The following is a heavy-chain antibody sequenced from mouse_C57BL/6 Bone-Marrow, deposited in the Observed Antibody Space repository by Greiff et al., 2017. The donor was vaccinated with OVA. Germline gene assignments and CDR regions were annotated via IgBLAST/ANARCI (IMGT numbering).Heavy chain of an antibody. CDR3: ARSPPFRYFDG. CDR2: IYPGDGDT. D-gene: IGHD3-1*01. J-gene: IGHJ1*03. V-gene: IGHV1-82*01. Sequence: QVQLVESGPELVKPGASVKISCKASGYAFSSSWMNWVKQRPGKGLEWIGRIYPGDGDTNYNGKFKGKATLTADKSSSTAYMQLSSLTSEDSAVYFCARSPPFRYFDGWGTGTTVTVSS. CDR1: GYAFSSSW.